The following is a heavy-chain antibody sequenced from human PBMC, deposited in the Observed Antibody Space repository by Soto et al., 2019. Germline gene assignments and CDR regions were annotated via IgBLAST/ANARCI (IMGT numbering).Heavy chain of an antibody. Sequence: SETLSLTCAVYGGSFSGYYWSWIRQPPGKGLEWIGEINHSGSTNYNPSLKSRVAISVDTSKNQFSLKLSSVTAADTAVYYCARAHGDYVSDWFDPWGQGTLVTVSS. CDR3: ARAHGDYVSDWFDP. D-gene: IGHD4-17*01. CDR1: GGSFSGYY. J-gene: IGHJ5*02. V-gene: IGHV4-34*01. CDR2: INHSGST.